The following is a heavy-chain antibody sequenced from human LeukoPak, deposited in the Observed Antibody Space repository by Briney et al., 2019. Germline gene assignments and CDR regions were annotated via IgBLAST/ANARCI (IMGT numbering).Heavy chain of an antibody. CDR1: GFTFTTYD. CDR3: AKRFTTGTTNWFDP. Sequence: SGGSLRLSCAASGFTFTTYDMHWVRQATGKGLEWVSAIGTTGDTYYPGSVKGRFTISRDNSKNTLYLQMNSLRAEDTAVYYCAKRFTTGTTNWFDPWGQGTLVTVSS. V-gene: IGHV3-13*01. CDR2: IGTTGDT. D-gene: IGHD1-1*01. J-gene: IGHJ5*02.